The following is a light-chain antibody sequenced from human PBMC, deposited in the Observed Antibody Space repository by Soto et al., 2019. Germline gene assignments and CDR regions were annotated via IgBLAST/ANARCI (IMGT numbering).Light chain of an antibody. Sequence: IQLTQSPSSLSASVGDRVTITCRASQDISNNLGWFQQKPGKAPKLLIYAASSLQSGVPSRFSGSGSGTHFILTISSLQPEDFATYYCQHIHSIPITFGQGTRWRL. CDR1: QDISNN. J-gene: IGKJ5*01. CDR2: AAS. V-gene: IGKV1-39*01. CDR3: QHIHSIPIT.